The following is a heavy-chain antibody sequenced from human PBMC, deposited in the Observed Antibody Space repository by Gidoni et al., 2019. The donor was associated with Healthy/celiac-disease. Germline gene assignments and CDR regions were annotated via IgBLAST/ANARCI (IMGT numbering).Heavy chain of an antibody. J-gene: IGHJ3*02. CDR1: GFTFISYA. D-gene: IGHD1-26*01. CDR2: ISYDGSNK. Sequence: VPLVESGGGVVQPGMSLSLSCAASGFTFISYAMHWVRQAPGKGLEWVAVISYDGSNKYYADSVKGRFTISRDNSKNTLYLQMNRLRAEDTAVYYCARAWEMAKIRDAFDIWGQGTMVTVSS. V-gene: IGHV3-30-3*01. CDR3: ARAWEMAKIRDAFDI.